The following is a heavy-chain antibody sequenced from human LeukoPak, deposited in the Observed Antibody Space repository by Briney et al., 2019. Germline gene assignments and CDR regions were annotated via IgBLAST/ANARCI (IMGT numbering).Heavy chain of an antibody. J-gene: IGHJ5*02. CDR3: ARGGSGWSVSLFDP. CDR1: GDSVSSNSAA. CDR2: TYYRSKWYY. V-gene: IGHV6-1*01. D-gene: IGHD6-13*01. Sequence: QTLSLTCAISGDSVSSNSAAWNWIRQSPSRGLEWLGRTYYRSKWYYDYAVSVKSRMTINPDTSKNQFSLQLNSVTPEDTAVYYCARGGSGWSVSLFDPWGQGALVTVSS.